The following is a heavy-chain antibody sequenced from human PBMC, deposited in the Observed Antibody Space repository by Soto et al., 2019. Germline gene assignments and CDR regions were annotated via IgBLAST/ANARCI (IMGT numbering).Heavy chain of an antibody. Sequence: EVQLVESGGGLVQPGGSLRLSCAASGFTFSSYWISWVRQAPGKGLEWVANMNHDGSEIYYVDSVKGRFTISRDNAQNSEYLQMNSLRAEDTAIYYCARQYTYGRVWGQGTLVTVSS. V-gene: IGHV3-7*01. CDR3: ARQYTYGRV. J-gene: IGHJ4*02. CDR1: GFTFSSYW. D-gene: IGHD5-18*01. CDR2: MNHDGSEI.